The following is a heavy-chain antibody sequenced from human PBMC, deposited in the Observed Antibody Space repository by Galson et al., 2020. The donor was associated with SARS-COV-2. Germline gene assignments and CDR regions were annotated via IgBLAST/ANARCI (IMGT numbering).Heavy chain of an antibody. Sequence: ASVNVSCKASGYTFTSYAMHWVRQAPGQRLAWMGWINAGNGNTKYSQKFQGRVTLTRDTSASTAYMELSSLRSEDTAVYYCARSTGIVGATIYYWGQGTLVAVSS. CDR3: ARSTGIVGATIYY. V-gene: IGHV1-3*01. D-gene: IGHD1-26*01. CDR2: INAGNGNT. J-gene: IGHJ4*02. CDR1: GYTFTSYA.